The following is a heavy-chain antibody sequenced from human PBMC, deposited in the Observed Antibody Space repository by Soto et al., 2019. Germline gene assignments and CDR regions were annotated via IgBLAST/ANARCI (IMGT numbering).Heavy chain of an antibody. J-gene: IGHJ6*03. D-gene: IGHD1-7*01. CDR3: AKRGIIGTPYYYYFYMDV. CDR2: ISGDGGTT. V-gene: IGHV3-23*01. CDR1: GFTFSTYA. Sequence: EVQLLESGGGLVQPGGSLRLSCAASGFTFSTYAMSWVRQAPGKGLEWVAAISGDGGTTHYADSVKGRFTISRDKSKNTLYLQMSSPRAEDTAVYYCAKRGIIGTPYYYYFYMDVWGKGTTVIVSS.